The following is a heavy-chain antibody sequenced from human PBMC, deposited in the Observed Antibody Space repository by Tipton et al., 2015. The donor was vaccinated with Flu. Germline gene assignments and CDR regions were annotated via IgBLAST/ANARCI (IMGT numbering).Heavy chain of an antibody. CDR1: GFTFSSYG. J-gene: IGHJ6*02. CDR2: ISYDGSEK. CDR3: ARVIQSYGMDV. D-gene: IGHD5-24*01. Sequence: CAASGFTFSSYGMHWVRQAPGKGLEWVAVISYDGSEKYYADPVKGRFTISRDKSKNTLYLQMNSLRVEDTAVYYCARVIQSYGMDVWGQGTTVTVSS. V-gene: IGHV3-33*05.